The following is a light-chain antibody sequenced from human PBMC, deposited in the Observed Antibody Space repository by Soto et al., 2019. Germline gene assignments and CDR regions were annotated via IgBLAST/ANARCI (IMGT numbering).Light chain of an antibody. CDR3: QQSYNTTVA. CDR2: AAS. Sequence: DIQMTQSPSSLSASVGDRVTITCRASQSISSYLNWYQQKPGKAPKVLIYAASSLQSGVPSRFSGSGSGTDFTLTINNLQPEDFATYYCQQSYNTTVAFGQGTKVEIK. J-gene: IGKJ1*01. V-gene: IGKV1-39*01. CDR1: QSISSY.